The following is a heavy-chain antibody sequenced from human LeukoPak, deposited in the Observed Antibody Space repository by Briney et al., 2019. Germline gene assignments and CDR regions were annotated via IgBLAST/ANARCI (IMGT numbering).Heavy chain of an antibody. D-gene: IGHD6-6*01. V-gene: IGHV1-18*01. CDR3: ARSRSKIAARLTDY. CDR1: GYTFTGYG. J-gene: IGHJ4*02. Sequence: ASVKVSCKASGYTFTGYGISWVRQAPGQGLEWMGWISAYNGNTNYAQKLQGRVTMTTDTSTSTAYMELRSLRSDDTAVYYCARSRSKIAARLTDYWGQGTLVTVSS. CDR2: ISAYNGNT.